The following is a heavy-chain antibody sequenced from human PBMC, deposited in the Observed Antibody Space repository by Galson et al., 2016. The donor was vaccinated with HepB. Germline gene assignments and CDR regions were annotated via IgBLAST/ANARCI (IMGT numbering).Heavy chain of an antibody. J-gene: IGHJ3*01. Sequence: SLRLACAASGFTFSHFWMSWVRQAPGKGLEWVADIKADGRDKFYVDSVKGRFTTARDNTKNSLYLQMNSLRAEDTAVHYCVRDDYLDVWGQGTMVIVSS. V-gene: IGHV3-7*01. CDR1: GFTFSHFW. CDR3: VRDDYLDV. D-gene: IGHD4-11*01. CDR2: IKADGRDK.